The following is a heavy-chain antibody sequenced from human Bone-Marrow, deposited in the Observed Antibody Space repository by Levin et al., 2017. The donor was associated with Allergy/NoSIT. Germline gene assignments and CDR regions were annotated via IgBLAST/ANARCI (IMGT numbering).Heavy chain of an antibody. V-gene: IGHV1-69*06. CDR2: IVFVFGTT. CDR3: ARESYTDWARTGYFDL. Sequence: SVKVSCKASGGSINTSGISWVRQAPGQGLEWMGGIVFVFGTTNYAQSFQGRVTITADKSTSTVYMELNSLRSEDTAMYYCARESYTDWARTGYFDLWGRGSLVTVSS. CDR1: GGSINTSG. J-gene: IGHJ2*01. D-gene: IGHD2-2*02.